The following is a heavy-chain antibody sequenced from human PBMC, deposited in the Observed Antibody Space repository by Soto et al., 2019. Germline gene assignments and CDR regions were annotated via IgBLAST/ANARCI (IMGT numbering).Heavy chain of an antibody. Sequence: PGGSLRLSCAASGFTFSSYAMSWARQAPGKGLEWVSAISGIGHSTYYADSVKGRFTISRDNSKNTLYLQMNSLRAEDTAVYYCAKRIMATIGHFDSWGQGTLVTVSS. CDR1: GFTFSSYA. D-gene: IGHD5-12*01. CDR3: AKRIMATIGHFDS. V-gene: IGHV3-23*01. J-gene: IGHJ4*02. CDR2: ISGIGHST.